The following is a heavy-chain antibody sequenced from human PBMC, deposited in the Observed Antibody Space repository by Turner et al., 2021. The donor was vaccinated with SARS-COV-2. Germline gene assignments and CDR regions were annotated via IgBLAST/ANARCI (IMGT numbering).Heavy chain of an antibody. CDR3: ARARTGNYYYGMDV. Sequence: VEVVASGGGLVQPGGSLSLSCAGSGFTVSDHFMDWVRQAPGKGLEWVAIISYDGSNKYYADSVKGRFTISRDNSKNTLYLQVNSLRAEDTAVYYCARARTGNYYYGMDVWGQGTTVTVSS. D-gene: IGHD3-10*01. V-gene: IGHV3-30-3*01. CDR2: ISYDGSNK. CDR1: GFTVSDHF. J-gene: IGHJ6*02.